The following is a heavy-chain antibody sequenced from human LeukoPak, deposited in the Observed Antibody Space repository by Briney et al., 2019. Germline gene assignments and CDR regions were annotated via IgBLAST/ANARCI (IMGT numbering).Heavy chain of an antibody. J-gene: IGHJ4*02. D-gene: IGHD1-20*01. V-gene: IGHV3-53*01. CDR1: GFTVSSNY. CDR3: ARGLYNWNDEIDY. CDR2: IFSGGST. Sequence: GGSLRLSCAASGFTVSSNYVNWVRQAPGKGLEWVSVIFSGGSTYYADSVKGRFTISRDNSKNTLYLQMNSLRDEDTAVYYCARGLYNWNDEIDYWGQGTLVTVSS.